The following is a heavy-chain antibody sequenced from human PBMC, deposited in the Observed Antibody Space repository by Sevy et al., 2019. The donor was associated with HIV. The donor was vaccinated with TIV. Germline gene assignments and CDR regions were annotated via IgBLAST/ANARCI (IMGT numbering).Heavy chain of an antibody. D-gene: IGHD6-13*01. V-gene: IGHV4-30-2*01. Sequence: SETLSLTCAVSGGSFKSDGYAWSWIRQAPGKSLVWIGYIYHTGSTFYNPSLESRVTISVDRSKNQLSLRLRSVTAADTAVYYCAGHSGLSLVNYYFDLWGRGTLVTVSS. CDR1: GGSFKSDGYA. CDR2: IYHTGST. CDR3: AGHSGLSLVNYYFDL. J-gene: IGHJ2*01.